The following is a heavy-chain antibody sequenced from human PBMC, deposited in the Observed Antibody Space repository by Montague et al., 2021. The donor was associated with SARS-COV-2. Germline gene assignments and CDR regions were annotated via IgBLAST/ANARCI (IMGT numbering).Heavy chain of an antibody. CDR3: ARVGSSSWYFDY. CDR2: VKQDGSEK. D-gene: IGHD6-13*01. Sequence: SLRLSCAASGFTFSSYWMSWVRQAPGKGLEWVANVKQDGSEKYYVDSVKGRFTVSRDNAKNSLYLQMNSLRAEDTAVYYCARVGSSSWYFDYWGQGTLVTVSS. CDR1: GFTFSSYW. V-gene: IGHV3-7*01. J-gene: IGHJ4*02.